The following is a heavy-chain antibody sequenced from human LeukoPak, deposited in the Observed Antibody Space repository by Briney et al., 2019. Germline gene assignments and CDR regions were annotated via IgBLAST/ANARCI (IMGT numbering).Heavy chain of an antibody. Sequence: GGSLRLSCATSGFTFSDYSMNWARQAPGKGLEWVSSISSSSYVYYADSVKGRFTISRDNAKNSLYLQMNSLRAEDTAVYYCAREHREYQLLFGYWGQGTQVTVSS. CDR3: AREHREYQLLFGY. V-gene: IGHV3-21*01. J-gene: IGHJ4*02. D-gene: IGHD2-2*01. CDR2: ISSSSYV. CDR1: GFTFSDYS.